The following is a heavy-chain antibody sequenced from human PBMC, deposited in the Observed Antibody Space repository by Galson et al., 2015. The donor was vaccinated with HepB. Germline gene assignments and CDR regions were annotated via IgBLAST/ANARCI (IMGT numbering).Heavy chain of an antibody. D-gene: IGHD1-26*01. CDR1: GYIFSGLY. CDR2: IYPGDSET. CDR3: VRHGNYYDY. V-gene: IGHV5-51*01. J-gene: IGHJ4*02. Sequence: QSGAEVKKPGESLKISCKGSGYIFSGLYIGWVRQMPGKGLEWMGFIYPGDSETRYSPSFQGQVTISVDNSINTAYLQWRSLEASDTAMYYCVRHGNYYDYWGQGTLVTVSS.